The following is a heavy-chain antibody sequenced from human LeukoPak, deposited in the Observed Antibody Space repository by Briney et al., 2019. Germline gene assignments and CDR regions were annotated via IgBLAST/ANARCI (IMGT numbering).Heavy chain of an antibody. CDR3: ARQTLIQYPEDAFDI. D-gene: IGHD4-11*01. Sequence: PSETLSLTCTVSGGSISSSSYYWGWIRQPPGKGLEWIGSIYYSGSTYYNPSLKSRVTISVDTSKNQFSLKLSSVTAADTAVYYCARQTLIQYPEDAFDIWGQGTMVTVSS. J-gene: IGHJ3*02. CDR1: GGSISSSSYY. CDR2: IYYSGST. V-gene: IGHV4-39*01.